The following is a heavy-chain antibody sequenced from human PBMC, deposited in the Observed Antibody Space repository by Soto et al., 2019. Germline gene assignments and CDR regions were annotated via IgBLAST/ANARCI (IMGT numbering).Heavy chain of an antibody. J-gene: IGHJ4*02. V-gene: IGHV3-7*05. CDR2: IRPDGNEQ. CDR3: AAARVYSYEY. D-gene: IGHD5-18*01. CDR1: GLTFNYYW. Sequence: VQLVESGGDLVQPGGSLRLSCAASGLTFNYYWMSWVRQAPGKGHEWVANIRPDGNEQHYVDSVKGRFIFSRDNAKSSMSLQMNTLRVGDTAGYYCAAARVYSYEYWGQGTLVTVSS.